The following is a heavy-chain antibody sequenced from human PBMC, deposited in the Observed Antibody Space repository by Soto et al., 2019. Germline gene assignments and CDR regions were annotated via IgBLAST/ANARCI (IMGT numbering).Heavy chain of an antibody. D-gene: IGHD2-2*01. CDR1: GVYISSSGYF. J-gene: IGHJ4*02. CDR3: DVYNQLRHFDY. V-gene: IGHV4-39*01. CDR2: ISYSKNT. Sequence: SETLSLTSTVSGVYISSSGYFWGWFRQPPGKGLEWIGTISYSKNTYYNPSLKSRVTISADTSKDQFSLRLSSVTSADTAMYFCDVYNQLRHFDYWGPGTLVTVSS.